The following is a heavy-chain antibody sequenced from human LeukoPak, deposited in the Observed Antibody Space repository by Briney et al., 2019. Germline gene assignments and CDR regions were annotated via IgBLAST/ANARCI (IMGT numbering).Heavy chain of an antibody. J-gene: IGHJ3*02. CDR1: GGSISSYY. D-gene: IGHD6-13*01. Sequence: KPSETLSLTCTVSGGSISSYYWSWIRPPPGKGPEWIGYIYYSGSTNYNPSLKSRVTISVDTSKNQSSLKLSSVTAADTAVYYCARDLHSSSWYIAFDIWGQGTMVTVSS. V-gene: IGHV4-59*01. CDR2: IYYSGST. CDR3: ARDLHSSSWYIAFDI.